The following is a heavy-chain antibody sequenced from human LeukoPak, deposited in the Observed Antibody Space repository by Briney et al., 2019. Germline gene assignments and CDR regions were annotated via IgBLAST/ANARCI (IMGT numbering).Heavy chain of an antibody. CDR3: ARLFGELLLPSDHFYYMDV. D-gene: IGHD3-10*02. V-gene: IGHV1-18*01. Sequence: ASVKVSCKASGYTFTASGLCWVRQAPGQGLEWMGWINPYNDITDYAQTFKGRVTMTTDTSTSTAYMELRSLRSDNTTVYYCARLFGELLLPSDHFYYMDVWGKGTAVTVSS. CDR2: INPYNDIT. J-gene: IGHJ6*03. CDR1: GYTFTASG.